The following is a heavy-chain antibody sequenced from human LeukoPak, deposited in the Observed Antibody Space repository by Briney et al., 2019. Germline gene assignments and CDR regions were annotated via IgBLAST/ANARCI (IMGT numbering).Heavy chain of an antibody. CDR2: INHSGST. D-gene: IGHD2-15*01. J-gene: IGHJ4*02. CDR3: AGDCSGGSCFPLDY. CDR1: GGSFSGYY. V-gene: IGHV4-34*01. Sequence: SETLSLTCAVYGGSFSGYYWSWIRQPPGEGLEWIGEINHSGSTNYNPSLKSRVTISVDTSKNQFSLKLSSVTAADTAVYYCAGDCSGGSCFPLDYWGQGTLVTVSS.